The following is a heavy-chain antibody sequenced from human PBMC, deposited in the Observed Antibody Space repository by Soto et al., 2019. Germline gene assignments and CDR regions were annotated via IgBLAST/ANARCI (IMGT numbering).Heavy chain of an antibody. CDR2: IYHSGST. Sequence: QVQLQESGPGLVKPSGTLSLTCAVSGGSISSSNWWSWVRQPPGKGLQWIGEIYHSGSTNYIPSLKSRVTISVDKFRNQFSLKLSSVTAADTAAYYCARRWGEGRVDYWGQGTLVTVSS. V-gene: IGHV4-4*02. J-gene: IGHJ4*02. D-gene: IGHD3-10*01. CDR3: ARRWGEGRVDY. CDR1: GGSISSSNW.